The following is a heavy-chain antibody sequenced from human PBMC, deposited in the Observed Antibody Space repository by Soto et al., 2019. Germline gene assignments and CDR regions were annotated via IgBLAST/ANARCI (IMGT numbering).Heavy chain of an antibody. D-gene: IGHD5-18*01. J-gene: IGHJ4*02. Sequence: QVQLVQSGAEVKKPGASVKVSCKASGYTFTSYGISWVRQAPGQGLEWMGWISAYNGNTNYAQKLQGRVTMTTDTSTGKAYMALRGLRSDDTAVYYCESSLLVGYGLEGESDWGQGTLVTVSS. V-gene: IGHV1-18*01. CDR1: GYTFTSYG. CDR2: ISAYNGNT. CDR3: ESSLLVGYGLEGESD.